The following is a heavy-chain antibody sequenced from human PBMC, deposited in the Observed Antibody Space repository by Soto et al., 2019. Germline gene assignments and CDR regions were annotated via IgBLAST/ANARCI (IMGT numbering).Heavy chain of an antibody. Sequence: QVHLEQSGSEVKKPGSTVQVSCKASGGSFSSFTLSWIRQAPGQGLEWMGRIIPIFGTTNYAQKFQDRVTLTADMSTSTVYLEMSGLTSDDTAIYYFARIAVAGGSWGQGTLVIVSS. CDR3: ARIAVAGGS. J-gene: IGHJ5*02. D-gene: IGHD6-19*01. CDR2: IIPIFGTT. V-gene: IGHV1-69*08. CDR1: GGSFSSFT.